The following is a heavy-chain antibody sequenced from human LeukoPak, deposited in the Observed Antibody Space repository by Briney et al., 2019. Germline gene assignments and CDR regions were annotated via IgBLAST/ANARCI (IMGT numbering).Heavy chain of an antibody. V-gene: IGHV1-2*02. CDR1: GYTFTGYY. CDR2: INPNSGGT. CDR3: ARGYSGYDSHDY. D-gene: IGHD5-12*01. Sequence: GASVKVSCKASGYTFTGYYMHWVRQAPGQGLEWMGWINPNSGGTNYAQKFQGRVTMTRDTSISTAYMELSSLRSEDTAVYYCARGYSGYDSHDYWGQGTLVTVSS. J-gene: IGHJ4*02.